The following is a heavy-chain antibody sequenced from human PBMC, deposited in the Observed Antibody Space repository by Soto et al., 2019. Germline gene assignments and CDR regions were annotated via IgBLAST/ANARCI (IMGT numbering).Heavy chain of an antibody. CDR2: IKVDNGDT. V-gene: IGHV1-18*01. J-gene: IGHJ4*02. CDR1: GYTLKNYG. Sequence: QVLLVQSGGEVKKPGASVKVSCKASGYTLKNYGIGWVRQAPGLGPEWVGWIKVDNGDTKYAEKLQGRVTLTTDTSTSTAYMELRNLRSDDTAFYYCARSRYYFDYWGQGTLVTVSS. CDR3: ARSRYYFDY.